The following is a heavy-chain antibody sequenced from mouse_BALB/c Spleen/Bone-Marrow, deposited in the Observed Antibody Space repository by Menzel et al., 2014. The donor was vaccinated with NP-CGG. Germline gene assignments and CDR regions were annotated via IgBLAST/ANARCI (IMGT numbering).Heavy chain of an antibody. V-gene: IGHV7-3*02. J-gene: IGHJ4*01. Sequence: EVQLVESGGGLVQPGGSLRLSCTPSGFTFTDYYMSWVRQPPGKALEWLVFIRNKAYGYTTEYSASVRGRFTISRDDSQSILYLQMNTLRAEDSATYYCARFPMDYWGQGTSVTVSS. CDR1: GFTFTDYY. CDR3: ARFPMDY. CDR2: IRNKAYGYTT.